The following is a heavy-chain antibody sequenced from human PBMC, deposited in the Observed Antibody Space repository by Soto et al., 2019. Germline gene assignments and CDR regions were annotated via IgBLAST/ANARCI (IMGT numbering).Heavy chain of an antibody. Sequence: GGSLRLSCAASGFTVSSNYMSWVRQAPGKGLEWVSVIYSGGSTYYADSVKGRFTISRDNSKNTLYLQMNSLRAEDTAVYYCARGVLWSGYYPSSAWGQGTLVTVSS. V-gene: IGHV3-66*01. J-gene: IGHJ5*02. CDR2: IYSGGST. D-gene: IGHD3-3*01. CDR3: ARGVLWSGYYPSSA. CDR1: GFTVSSNY.